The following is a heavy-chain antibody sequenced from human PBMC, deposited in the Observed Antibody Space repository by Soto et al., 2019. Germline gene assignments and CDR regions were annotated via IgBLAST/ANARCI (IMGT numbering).Heavy chain of an antibody. Sequence: SQTPSLTCALSGDSVSSNSAAWNWIRQSPSRGLEWLGRTYYRSKWYNDYAVSVKSRITINPDTSNNQFSLHLNSVTPEDTAVYYCARASIAAAGDNWFDPWGQGTLVGVYS. CDR3: ARASIAAAGDNWFDP. J-gene: IGHJ5*02. CDR2: TYYRSKWYN. D-gene: IGHD6-13*01. V-gene: IGHV6-1*01. CDR1: GDSVSSNSAA.